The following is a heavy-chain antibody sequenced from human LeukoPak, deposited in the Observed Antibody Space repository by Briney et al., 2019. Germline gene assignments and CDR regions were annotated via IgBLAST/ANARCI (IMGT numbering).Heavy chain of an antibody. CDR1: GGSISSSSYY. CDR3: ARGGLDGDVDY. V-gene: IGHV4-39*07. J-gene: IGHJ4*02. Sequence: SETLSLTCTVSGGSISSSSYYWGWIRQPPGKGLEWIGYIHYSGSTNYNPSLKSRVTISIDTSKNQFSLNLSSVTAADTAVYYCARGGLDGDVDYWGQGTLVTVSS. CDR2: IHYSGST. D-gene: IGHD4-17*01.